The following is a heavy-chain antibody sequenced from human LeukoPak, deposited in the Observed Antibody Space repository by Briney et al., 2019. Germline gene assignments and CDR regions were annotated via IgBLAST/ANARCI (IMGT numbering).Heavy chain of an antibody. CDR1: GGSFSGYY. V-gene: IGHV4-34*01. J-gene: IGHJ3*02. CDR3: ARAPRVRLRRAFDI. Sequence: SETLSLTCAVYGGSFSGYYWSWIRQPPGKGLEWIGEINHSGSTNYNPSLESRVTISVDTSKNQFSLKLSSVTAADTAVYYCARAPRVRLRRAFDIWGQGTMVTVSS. CDR2: INHSGST. D-gene: IGHD3-16*02.